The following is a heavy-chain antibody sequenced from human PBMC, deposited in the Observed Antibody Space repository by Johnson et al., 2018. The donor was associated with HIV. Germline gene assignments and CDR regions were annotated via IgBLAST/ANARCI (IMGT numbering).Heavy chain of an antibody. Sequence: QMLLVESGGGLVQPGGSLRLSCAASRFTFSSYGMHWVRQAPGKGLEWVAVISYDGSNKYYADSVKGRFTISRDNSKNTLYLQMNSLRAEDTAVYYCARDQDWGYYDTTAFDIWGQGTMVTVSS. D-gene: IGHD3-16*01. CDR2: ISYDGSNK. V-gene: IGHV3-30*03. CDR1: RFTFSSYG. J-gene: IGHJ3*02. CDR3: ARDQDWGYYDTTAFDI.